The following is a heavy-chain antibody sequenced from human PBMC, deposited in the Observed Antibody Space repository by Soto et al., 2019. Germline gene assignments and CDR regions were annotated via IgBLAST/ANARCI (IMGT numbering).Heavy chain of an antibody. D-gene: IGHD2-8*01. Sequence: QVQLVESGGGVVQPGRSLRLSCAASGFTFSSYAMHWVRQAPGKGLEWVAVISYDGSNKYYADSVKGRFTISRDNSKNTLYLQMNSRRAEDTAVYYCARGYCTNGVCHTPTAFDYWGQGTLVTVSS. J-gene: IGHJ4*02. CDR1: GFTFSSYA. CDR2: ISYDGSNK. CDR3: ARGYCTNGVCHTPTAFDY. V-gene: IGHV3-30-3*01.